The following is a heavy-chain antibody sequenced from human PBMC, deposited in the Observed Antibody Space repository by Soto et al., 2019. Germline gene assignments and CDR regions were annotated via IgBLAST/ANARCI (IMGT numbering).Heavy chain of an antibody. D-gene: IGHD3-10*01. Sequence: SETLSLTCTVSGGSISSGGYYWSWIRQHPGKGLVWIGYIYYSGSTYYNPSLKSRVTISVDTSKNQFSLKLSSVTAADTAVYYCARNHYGSGSYSLYYYYGMDVWGQGTTVTVSS. V-gene: IGHV4-31*03. CDR1: GGSISSGGYY. CDR2: IYYSGST. CDR3: ARNHYGSGSYSLYYYYGMDV. J-gene: IGHJ6*02.